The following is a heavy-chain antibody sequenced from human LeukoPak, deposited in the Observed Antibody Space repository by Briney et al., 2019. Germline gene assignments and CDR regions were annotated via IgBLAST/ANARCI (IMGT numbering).Heavy chain of an antibody. CDR3: ARYTSGYDWDY. CDR1: GFTFSKNG. Sequence: GRSLRLSCAASGFTFSKNGMHWVRQAPGKGLEWVAVIWYDGSKEYYVDSVKGRFTISRDNSKNTLYLQMNSLRAEDTAVYYCARYTSGYDWDYWGQGTLVTVSS. V-gene: IGHV3-33*01. CDR2: IWYDGSKE. D-gene: IGHD5-12*01. J-gene: IGHJ4*02.